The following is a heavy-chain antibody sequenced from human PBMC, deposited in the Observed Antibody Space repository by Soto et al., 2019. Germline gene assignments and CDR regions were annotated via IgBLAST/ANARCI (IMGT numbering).Heavy chain of an antibody. CDR2: IYSGGRT. V-gene: IGHV3-66*01. D-gene: IGHD4-17*01. CDR3: ARVIAPHNYGPHMDV. J-gene: IGHJ6*03. CDR1: GFTVSSNY. Sequence: GGSLRLSCAASGFTVSSNYMSWVRQAPGKGLEWVSVIYSGGRTNYADSVKGRFTISRDNSKNTLYLQMNSLRAEDTAVYYCARVIAPHNYGPHMDVWGKGTTVTVSS.